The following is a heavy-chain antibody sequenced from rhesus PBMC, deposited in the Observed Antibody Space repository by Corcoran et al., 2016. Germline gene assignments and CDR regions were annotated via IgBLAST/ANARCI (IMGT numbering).Heavy chain of an antibody. J-gene: IGHJ4*01. CDR2: IHGSSGST. V-gene: IGHV4S7*01. CDR1: GGSIPSGYD. Sequence: QVQLQESGPAVVKPSETLSLTCAVSGGSIPSGYDWSWIRQSPGKGLEWIGYIHGSSGSTNYNPPLKSRVTISKDTTKNQCAQKLSSRTTADTAGFYCARNGEGGHIAVVLTASGFDYWGQGVLVTVSS. D-gene: IGHD2-15*01. CDR3: ARNGEGGHIAVVLTASGFDY.